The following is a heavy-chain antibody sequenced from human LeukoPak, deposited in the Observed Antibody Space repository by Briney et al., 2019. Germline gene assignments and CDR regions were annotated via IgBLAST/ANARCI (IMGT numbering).Heavy chain of an antibody. Sequence: SETLSLTCSVSGDSVSRSDSYWDWIRQPPGKGLEWIGTIYYSGRTYYSPSLKSRVTMSVDPSNNQFSLNLRSVTAADTALYYCARRRYYDGSGYLEWGQGTLLSISS. V-gene: IGHV4-39*01. J-gene: IGHJ1*01. CDR3: ARRRYYDGSGYLE. CDR2: IYYSGRT. CDR1: GDSVSRSDSY. D-gene: IGHD3-22*01.